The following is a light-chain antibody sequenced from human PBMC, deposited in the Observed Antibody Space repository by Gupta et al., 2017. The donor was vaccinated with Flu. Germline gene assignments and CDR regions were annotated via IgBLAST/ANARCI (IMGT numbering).Light chain of an antibody. CDR1: QTISSIY. Sequence: ENVLTQSPGTMSLSPGERATLSCRASQTISSIYLSWYQQKPGQAPRLLIYDASSSASGIPDRFSGSGSVTDFTLTSSRRETEDFAVYYWHQDCSSKLFGQGTRMEIK. CDR3: HQDCSSKL. CDR2: DAS. J-gene: IGKJ5*01. V-gene: IGKV3-20*01.